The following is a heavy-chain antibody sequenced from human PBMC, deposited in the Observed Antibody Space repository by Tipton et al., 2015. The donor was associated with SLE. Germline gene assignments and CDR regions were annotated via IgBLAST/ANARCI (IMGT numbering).Heavy chain of an antibody. V-gene: IGHV4-39*07. CDR1: GGSISSSSYY. CDR2: VYSSGTT. D-gene: IGHD5-24*01. J-gene: IGHJ4*02. CDR3: ARERMAMAGTFDS. Sequence: TLSLTCTVSGGSISSSSYYWGWIRQPPGKGLEWIGLVYSSGTTYYNPSLKSRVSLSIDTSMNQFSLKLTSVTAADTAVYYCARERMAMAGTFDSWGQGTLISVSS.